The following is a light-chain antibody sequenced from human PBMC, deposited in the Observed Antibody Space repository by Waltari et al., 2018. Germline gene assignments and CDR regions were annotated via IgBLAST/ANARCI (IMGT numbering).Light chain of an antibody. Sequence: QSVLTQPPSAAGPPGQRVTIPCHGSSSSVGSTHVYWYQQLPGTAPKLLIYTNNQRPSGVPDRFSDSKSGTSASLVISGLRSEDEADYYCAAWDDSLSGMVFGGGTKLTVL. CDR2: TNN. CDR1: SSSVGSTH. V-gene: IGLV1-47*02. CDR3: AAWDDSLSGMV. J-gene: IGLJ2*01.